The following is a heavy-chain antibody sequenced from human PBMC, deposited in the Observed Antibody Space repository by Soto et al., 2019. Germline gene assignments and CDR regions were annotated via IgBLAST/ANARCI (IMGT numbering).Heavy chain of an antibody. CDR3: ARQGILWFGELLKTHYYYGMDV. CDR2: TYYSGST. J-gene: IGHJ6*02. Sequence: SETLSLTCTVSGGSISSYYWSWIRQPPGKGLEWIGYTYYSGSTNYNPSLKSRVTISVDTSKNQFSLKLSSVTAADTAVYYCARQGILWFGELLKTHYYYGMDVWGQGTTVTVSS. CDR1: GGSISSYY. V-gene: IGHV4-59*08. D-gene: IGHD3-10*01.